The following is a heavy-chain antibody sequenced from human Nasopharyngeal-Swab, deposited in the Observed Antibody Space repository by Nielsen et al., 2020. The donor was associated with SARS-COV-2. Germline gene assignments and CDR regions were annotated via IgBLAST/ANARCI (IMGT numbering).Heavy chain of an antibody. CDR3: AQGSTRLQFSSGY. CDR2: IVGSGGRRGST. CDR1: GFTFSSYD. J-gene: IGHJ4*02. D-gene: IGHD5-24*01. V-gene: IGHV3-23*01. Sequence: GGSLRLSCAASGFTFSSYDMSWVRQAPGKGLEWVSAIVGSGGRRGSTYYADSVKGRFTISRDDSKDTLYLQMNSLRAEDTALYYCAQGSTRLQFSSGYWGQGTLVTVSS.